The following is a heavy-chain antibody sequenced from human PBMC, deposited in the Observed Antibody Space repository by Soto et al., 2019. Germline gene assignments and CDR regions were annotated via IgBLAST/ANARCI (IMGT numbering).Heavy chain of an antibody. CDR2: ISAHNGNT. J-gene: IGHJ4*02. Sequence: QVHLVQSGAEVKKPGASVKVSCKGSGYTFTSYGITWVRQAPGQGLEWMGWISAHNGNTDYAQKLQGRVTVTRDTSPSTAYMELRSLGSDDTAVCYCARGRYGDYWGQGALVTVSS. D-gene: IGHD1-1*01. CDR1: GYTFTSYG. V-gene: IGHV1-18*01. CDR3: ARGRYGDY.